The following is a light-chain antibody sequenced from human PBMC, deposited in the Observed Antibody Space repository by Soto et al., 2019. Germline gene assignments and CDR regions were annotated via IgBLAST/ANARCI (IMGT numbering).Light chain of an antibody. Sequence: NFMLTQPHSVSESPGKTLTISCTGSSGSIASTYVHWYQQRPDSVPTTVIYENNQSPSGVPDRFSGSIDRSSSSASLTISGLRTEDEADYYCQSFHSSVVVFGGGIELTVL. CDR3: QSFHSSVVV. J-gene: IGLJ2*01. CDR1: SGSIASTY. V-gene: IGLV6-57*02. CDR2: ENN.